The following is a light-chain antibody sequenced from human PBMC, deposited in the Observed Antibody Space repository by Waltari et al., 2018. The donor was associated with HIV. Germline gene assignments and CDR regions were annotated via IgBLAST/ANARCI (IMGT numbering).Light chain of an antibody. CDR3: QQANSFPFT. J-gene: IGKJ4*01. CDR2: AAY. Sequence: DIQMTQSPSSVSASVGDRVIISCRAGQESGTWLAWYQQKPGQAPRLLIYAAYSLQSGVPSRFSGSGSGTDFTLTISSLQPEDFTTYFCQQANSFPFTFGGGTKVEVK. CDR1: QESGTW. V-gene: IGKV1-12*02.